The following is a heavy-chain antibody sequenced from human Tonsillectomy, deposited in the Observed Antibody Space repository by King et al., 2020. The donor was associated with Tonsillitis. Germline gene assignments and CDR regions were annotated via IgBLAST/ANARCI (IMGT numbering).Heavy chain of an antibody. J-gene: IGHJ5*02. CDR1: GYSISSGYY. Sequence: QLQESGPGLVKPSETLSLTCAVSGYSISSGYYWGWIRQPPGKGLEWIGSINHSGSTYYNPFLKSRVTISVDTSKNQFSLKLSSVTAADTAVYYCARDLHYYGSGSWGRFDPWGQGTLVTVSS. CDR3: ARDLHYYGSGSWGRFDP. V-gene: IGHV4-38-2*02. CDR2: INHSGST. D-gene: IGHD3-10*01.